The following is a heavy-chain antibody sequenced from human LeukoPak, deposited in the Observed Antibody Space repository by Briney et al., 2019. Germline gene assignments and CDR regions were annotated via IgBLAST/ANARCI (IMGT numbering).Heavy chain of an antibody. CDR2: INPNNGDT. CDR3: ARTDDSSGYYRD. CDR1: GYTFNSGYY. V-gene: IGHV1-2*02. J-gene: IGHJ4*02. D-gene: IGHD3-22*01. Sequence: ASVKVSCKASGYTFNSGYYLHWVRQAPGQGLEWMGWINPNNGDTNYAQKFQGRVTMTRDTSISTAYMELSRLRSDDAAVYFCARTDDSSGYYRDWGQGTLVTVSS.